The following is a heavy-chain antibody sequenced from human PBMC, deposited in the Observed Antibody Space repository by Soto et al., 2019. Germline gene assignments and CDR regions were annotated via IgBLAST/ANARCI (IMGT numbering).Heavy chain of an antibody. J-gene: IGHJ6*02. CDR1: GFDFSTYA. D-gene: IGHD3-10*01. CDR2: IGEGGVSR. Sequence: EVRLLESGGGLVQPGGSLILCCVASGFDFSTYAMSWVRQAPGKGLVWVSVIGEGGVSRVYADAVKGRFTISRDNSKNTLYFQMTSLRVDDTAMYYCVRDSVTRVSSDIPGMDVWGQGTTVSVSS. CDR3: VRDSVTRVSSDIPGMDV. V-gene: IGHV3-23*01.